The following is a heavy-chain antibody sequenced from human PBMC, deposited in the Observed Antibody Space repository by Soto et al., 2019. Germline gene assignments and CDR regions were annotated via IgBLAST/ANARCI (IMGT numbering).Heavy chain of an antibody. CDR2: INEDGSEK. D-gene: IGHD3-16*01. CDR1: GFSFSLFW. Sequence: EVQLAESGGGLVQPGGSLRLSCAASGFSFSLFWMSWVRQTPGKGLEWVANINEDGSEKFFADSVKGRFTISRDNAKNSLSLQMKSLTAEDTAMYYCARTGWPQSSYYFDYWGQGTLVTVSS. CDR3: ARTGWPQSSYYFDY. V-gene: IGHV3-7*03. J-gene: IGHJ4*02.